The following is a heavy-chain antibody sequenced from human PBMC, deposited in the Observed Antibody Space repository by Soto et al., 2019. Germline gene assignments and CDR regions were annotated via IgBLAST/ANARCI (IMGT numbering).Heavy chain of an antibody. CDR2: INPTSGGT. V-gene: IGHV1-2*02. CDR1: GYTFTGYY. J-gene: IGHJ6*02. CDR3: VLSSHRLSPYGMDV. Sequence: SSVKVSCKASGYTFTGYYIHWVRQAPGQGLEWMGWINPTSGGTNYEQKFQGRVTMTRDTSISTAYMELSRLRSDDKAVYYRVLSSHRLSPYGMDVWGQGTTVTVSS.